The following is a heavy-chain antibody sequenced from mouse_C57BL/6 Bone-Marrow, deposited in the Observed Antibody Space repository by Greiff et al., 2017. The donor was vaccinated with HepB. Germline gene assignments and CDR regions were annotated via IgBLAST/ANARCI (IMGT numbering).Heavy chain of an antibody. CDR2: IYPSDSET. CDR3: ASSGILRAWFAY. Sequence: QVQLKQPGAELVRPGSSVKLSCKASGYTFTSYWMDWVKQRPGQGLEWIGNIYPSDSETHYNQKFKDKATLTVDKSSSTAYMQLSSLTSEDSAVYYCASSGILRAWFAYWGQGTLVTVSA. J-gene: IGHJ3*01. V-gene: IGHV1-61*01. CDR1: GYTFTSYW. D-gene: IGHD1-1*01.